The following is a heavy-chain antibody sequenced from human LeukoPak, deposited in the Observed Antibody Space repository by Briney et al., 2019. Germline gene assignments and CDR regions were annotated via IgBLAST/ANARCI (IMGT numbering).Heavy chain of an antibody. CDR2: IWYDGSNK. CDR1: GFTFSSYG. J-gene: IGHJ3*02. V-gene: IGHV3-33*01. CDR3: ARRERPGYSYGRGTLDI. Sequence: PGGSLRLSCAASGFTFSSYGMHWVRQAPGKGLEWVAVIWYDGSNKYYADSVKGRFTISRDNSKNTLYLQMNSLRAEDTAVYYCARRERPGYSYGRGTLDIWGQGTMVTVSS. D-gene: IGHD5-18*01.